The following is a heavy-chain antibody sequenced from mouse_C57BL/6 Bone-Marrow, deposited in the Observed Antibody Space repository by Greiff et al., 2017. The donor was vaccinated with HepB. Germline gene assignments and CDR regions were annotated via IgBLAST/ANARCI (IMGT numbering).Heavy chain of an antibody. V-gene: IGHV5-4*01. Sequence: EVMLVESGGGLVKPGGSLKLSCAASGFTFSSYAMSWVRQTPEKRLEWVATISDGGSYTYYPDNVKGRFTISRDNAKNNLYLQMSHLKSEDTAMYYCARDRGRACYWYCDVWGTGTTVTVSS. J-gene: IGHJ1*03. CDR2: ISDGGSYT. CDR3: ARDRGRACYWYCDV. CDR1: GFTFSSYA. D-gene: IGHD1-1*01.